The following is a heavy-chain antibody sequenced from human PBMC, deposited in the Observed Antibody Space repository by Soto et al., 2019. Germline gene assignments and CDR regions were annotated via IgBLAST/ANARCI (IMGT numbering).Heavy chain of an antibody. Sequence: VASVKVSCKASGGTFSSYAISWVRQAPGQGLEWMGGIIPIFGTANYAQKFQGRVTITADESTSTAYMEPSSLRSEDTAVYYCAQDTAMAYFDYWGQGTLVTVSS. D-gene: IGHD5-18*01. J-gene: IGHJ4*02. V-gene: IGHV1-69*13. CDR2: IIPIFGTA. CDR1: GGTFSSYA. CDR3: AQDTAMAYFDY.